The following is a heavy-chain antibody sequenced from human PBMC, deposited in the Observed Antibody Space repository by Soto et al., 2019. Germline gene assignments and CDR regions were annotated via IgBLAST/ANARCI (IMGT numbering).Heavy chain of an antibody. CDR3: ARVRYSYGYKGFDY. J-gene: IGHJ4*02. CDR2: IIPIFGTA. D-gene: IGHD5-18*01. V-gene: IGHV1-69*13. Sequence: SVKVSCKASGGTFSSYAISWVRQAPGQGLEWMGGIIPIFGTANYAQKFQGRVTITADESTSTAYMELSSLRSEDTAVYYCARVRYSYGYKGFDYWGQGTLVTVSS. CDR1: GGTFSSYA.